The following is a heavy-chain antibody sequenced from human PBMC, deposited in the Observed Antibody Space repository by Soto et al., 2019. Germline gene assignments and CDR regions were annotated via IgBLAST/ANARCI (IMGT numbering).Heavy chain of an antibody. V-gene: IGHV4-59*08. D-gene: IGHD3-9*01. CDR2: IYYSGST. CDR3: ARHVGPQGSATPGGYDILTGYPTHTDY. Sequence: QVQLQESGPGLVKPSETLSLTCTVSGGSISSYYWSWIRQPPGKGLEWIGYIYYSGSTNYNPSLKSRVTISVDTSKNQFSLRLSSVTAADTAVYYCARHVGPQGSATPGGYDILTGYPTHTDYWGQGTLVTVSS. J-gene: IGHJ4*02. CDR1: GGSISSYY.